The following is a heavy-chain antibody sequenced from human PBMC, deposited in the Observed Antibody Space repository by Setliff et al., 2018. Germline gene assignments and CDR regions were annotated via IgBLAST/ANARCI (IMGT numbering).Heavy chain of an antibody. Sequence: PGASLKLSCKGSGYRFTTYWIGWVRQMPGKGLEWMGIVFSGDSDTRYSPSFQGQVAMSADKSINTAYLQWNSLKASDTAMYYCARLGAPASHDAFDIWGQGTMVTVSS. D-gene: IGHD6-25*01. CDR3: ARLGAPASHDAFDI. V-gene: IGHV5-51*01. CDR1: GYRFTTYW. CDR2: VFSGDSDT. J-gene: IGHJ3*02.